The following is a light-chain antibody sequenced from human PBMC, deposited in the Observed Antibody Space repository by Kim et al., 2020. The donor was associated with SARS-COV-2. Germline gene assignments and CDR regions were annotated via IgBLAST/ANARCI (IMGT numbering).Light chain of an antibody. V-gene: IGLV3-19*01. CDR1: RLRSYY. CDR2: GKN. J-gene: IGLJ2*01. CDR3: NSRDSNDNVV. Sequence: SSELTQDPAVSVALGQTVRITCQGDRLRSYYATWYQQKPGQAPILVISGKNNRPSGIPDRFSGSSSGNTASLTITGTQAGDEADYYCNSRDSNDNVVFGG.